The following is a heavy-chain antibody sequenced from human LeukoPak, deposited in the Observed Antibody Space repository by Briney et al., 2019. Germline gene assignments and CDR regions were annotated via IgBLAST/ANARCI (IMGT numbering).Heavy chain of an antibody. J-gene: IGHJ5*02. CDR1: GFTFSSYS. CDR2: ISSSSSYI. D-gene: IGHD3-3*01. V-gene: IGHV3-21*01. CDR3: ARVYSTIFGVVRNWFDP. Sequence: PGGALRLSCAASGFTFSSYSMNWGRQAPGEGVEWGSSISSSSSYIYYADSVKGRFTISRDNAKNSLYLQMNSLRAEDTAVYYCARVYSTIFGVVRNWFDPWGQGTLVTVSS.